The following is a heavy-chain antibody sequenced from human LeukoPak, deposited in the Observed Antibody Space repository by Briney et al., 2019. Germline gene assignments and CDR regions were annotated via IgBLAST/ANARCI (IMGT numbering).Heavy chain of an antibody. J-gene: IGHJ4*02. Sequence: GESLKISCKGSGYSFTSYWIGWVRQMPGKGLEWMGIIYPGDSDTRYSPSFQGLATISPDKSISTAYLQWRSLKASDTAMFFCARRVVVASTSLGDFDYWGQGTLVTVSS. CDR1: GYSFTSYW. CDR3: ARRVVVASTSLGDFDY. CDR2: IYPGDSDT. D-gene: IGHD2-15*01. V-gene: IGHV5-51*01.